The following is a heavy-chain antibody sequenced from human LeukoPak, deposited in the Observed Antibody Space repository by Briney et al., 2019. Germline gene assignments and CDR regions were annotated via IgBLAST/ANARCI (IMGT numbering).Heavy chain of an antibody. Sequence: PSETLSLTCAVYGGSFSGYYWSWIRQPPGKGLEWIGEINHSGSTNYNPSLKSRVTISVDTSKNQFSLKLSSVTAADTAVYYCARVRYYDSSGYNWGQGTLVTVSS. CDR2: INHSGST. D-gene: IGHD3-22*01. V-gene: IGHV4-34*01. J-gene: IGHJ4*02. CDR1: GGSFSGYY. CDR3: ARVRYYDSSGYN.